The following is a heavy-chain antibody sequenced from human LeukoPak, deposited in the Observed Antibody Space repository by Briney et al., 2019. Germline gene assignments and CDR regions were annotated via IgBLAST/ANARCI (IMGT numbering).Heavy chain of an antibody. V-gene: IGHV3-30*02. D-gene: IGHD4-11*01. CDR1: GFTFRTYG. J-gene: IGHJ4*02. CDR3: ARAHPGDYSDFQFDY. CDR2: IRYDGSNK. Sequence: GGSLRPSCAASGFTFRTYGMHWVRQAPGKGLEWVAFIRYDGSNKYYADSVKGRFTISKDNSKNTLYLQMNSLRVEDTAVYYCARAHPGDYSDFQFDYWGQGTLVTVSS.